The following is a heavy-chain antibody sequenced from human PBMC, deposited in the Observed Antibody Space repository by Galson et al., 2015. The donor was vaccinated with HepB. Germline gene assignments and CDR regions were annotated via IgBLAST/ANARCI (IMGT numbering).Heavy chain of an antibody. CDR1: GFSLTTSGVG. CDR3: AQFNVTSGWRS. Sequence: PALVKPTQTLTLTCTFSGFSLTTSGVGVSWIRQSPVKALECLALIYWDDDKRYSPSLKSSVTITKDTSKNQVVLTMTNMDPVDTATYYCAQFNVTSGWRSWGQGTLVTVSS. V-gene: IGHV2-5*02. CDR2: IYWDDDK. J-gene: IGHJ5*02. D-gene: IGHD6-19*01.